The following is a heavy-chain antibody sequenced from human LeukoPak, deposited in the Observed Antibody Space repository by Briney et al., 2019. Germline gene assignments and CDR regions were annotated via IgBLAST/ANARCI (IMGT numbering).Heavy chain of an antibody. CDR2: IIPIFGTA. J-gene: IGHJ4*02. D-gene: IGHD2-15*01. CDR1: GYTFTSYG. CDR3: AREALGYCSGGSCYRRFFDY. Sequence: SVKVSCKASGYTFTSYGISWVRQAPGQGLEWMGGIIPIFGTANYARKFQGRVTITADESTSTAYMELSSLRSEDTAVYYCAREALGYCSGGSCYRRFFDYWGQGTLVTVSS. V-gene: IGHV1-69*13.